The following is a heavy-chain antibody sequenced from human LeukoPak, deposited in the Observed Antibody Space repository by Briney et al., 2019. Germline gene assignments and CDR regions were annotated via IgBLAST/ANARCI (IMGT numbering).Heavy chain of an antibody. V-gene: IGHV1-46*01. Sequence: ASVKVSCKASGYTFTSYYMHWVRQAPGQGLEWMGIINPSGGSTSYAQKFQGRVTMTRDTSTSTVYMELSSLRSEDTAVYYCARLHYDFWSGYSRYYYMDVWGKGTTVTVSS. D-gene: IGHD3-3*01. CDR3: ARLHYDFWSGYSRYYYMDV. J-gene: IGHJ6*03. CDR1: GYTFTSYY. CDR2: INPSGGST.